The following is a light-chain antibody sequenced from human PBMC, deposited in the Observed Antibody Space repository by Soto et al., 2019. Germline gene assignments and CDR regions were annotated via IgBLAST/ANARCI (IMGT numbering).Light chain of an antibody. CDR3: QQSVSTPPT. V-gene: IGKV1-39*01. J-gene: IGKJ2*01. Sequence: DLQMTQSPSSLSASVGDRVTITCRASQTISRFLNWYQWKPGKAPKFLIHDASNLQSGVPTRFSGSGSGTDFTLTISSLQPEDFATYYCQQSVSTPPTFGQGTKLEIK. CDR1: QTISRF. CDR2: DAS.